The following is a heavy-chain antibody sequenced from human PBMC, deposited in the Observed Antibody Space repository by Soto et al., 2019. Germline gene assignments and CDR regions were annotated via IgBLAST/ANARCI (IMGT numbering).Heavy chain of an antibody. CDR3: ARLPYGSGSYYPNYYYYGMDV. J-gene: IGHJ6*02. CDR2: IYPGDYDT. D-gene: IGHD3-10*01. V-gene: IGHV5-51*01. CDR1: GYSFTSYW. Sequence: GESLKISCKGSGYSFTSYWIGWVRQMPGKGLEWMGIIYPGDYDTRYSPSFQGKVTISADKSISTAYLQWSSLKASDTAMYYCARLPYGSGSYYPNYYYYGMDVWGQGTTVTVSS.